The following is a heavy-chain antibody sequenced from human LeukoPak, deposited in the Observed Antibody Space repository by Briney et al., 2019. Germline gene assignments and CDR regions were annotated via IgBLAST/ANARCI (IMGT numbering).Heavy chain of an antibody. J-gene: IGHJ5*02. CDR1: GFTFSSYA. Sequence: GGSLRLSCAASGFTFSSYAMSWVRQAPGKGLEWVSAISGSGGSTYYADSVEGRFTISRDNSKNTLYLQMNSLRAEDTAVYYCAKTSRFMVRGVTNWFDPWGQGTLVTVSS. V-gene: IGHV3-23*01. D-gene: IGHD3-10*01. CDR3: AKTSRFMVRGVTNWFDP. CDR2: ISGSGGST.